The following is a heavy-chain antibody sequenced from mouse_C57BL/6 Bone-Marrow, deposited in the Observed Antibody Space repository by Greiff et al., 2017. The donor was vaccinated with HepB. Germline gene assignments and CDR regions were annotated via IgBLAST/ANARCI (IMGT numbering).Heavy chain of an antibody. V-gene: IGHV2-2*01. Sequence: VHLVESGPGLVQPSQSLSITCTVSGFSFTSYGVHWVRQSPGKGLEWLGVIWSGGSTDYNAAFISRLSISKDNSKSQVFFKMNSLQADDTDIYYCARLFIPFAYWGQGTLVTVSA. CDR2: IWSGGST. CDR3: ARLFIPFAY. CDR1: GFSFTSYG. J-gene: IGHJ3*01. D-gene: IGHD1-1*01.